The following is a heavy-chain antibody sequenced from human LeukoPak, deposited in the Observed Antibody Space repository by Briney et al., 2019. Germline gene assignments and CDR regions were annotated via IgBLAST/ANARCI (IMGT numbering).Heavy chain of an antibody. Sequence: GGSLRLSCAASGFIFSSYVTHWARQAPGKGLEWVAVISYDGSQKYHADSVKGRFIISRDNSKNTLYLQMNSLRVEDTAVYFCAYDGAAWGQGTLVSVSS. CDR1: GFIFSSYV. J-gene: IGHJ5*02. D-gene: IGHD3-16*01. V-gene: IGHV3-30*04. CDR3: AYDGAA. CDR2: ISYDGSQK.